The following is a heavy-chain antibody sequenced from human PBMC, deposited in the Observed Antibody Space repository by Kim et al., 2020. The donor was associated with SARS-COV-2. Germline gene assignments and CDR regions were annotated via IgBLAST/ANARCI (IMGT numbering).Heavy chain of an antibody. J-gene: IGHJ4*02. Sequence: GGSLRLSCAASGFTFSSYAMHWVRQAPDKGLEWVAVISYDGSNKYYVDSVKGRFTISRDNSKNTLYLQMNSLRAEDTAVYYCARPTSGSYLYYFDYWGQGTLVTVSS. CDR3: ARPTSGSYLYYFDY. CDR2: ISYDGSNK. CDR1: GFTFSSYA. V-gene: IGHV3-30*04. D-gene: IGHD1-26*01.